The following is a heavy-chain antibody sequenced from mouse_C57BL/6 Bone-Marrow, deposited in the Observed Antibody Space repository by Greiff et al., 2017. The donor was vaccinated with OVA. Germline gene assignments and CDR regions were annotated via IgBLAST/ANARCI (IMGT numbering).Heavy chain of an antibody. CDR1: GYAFSSSW. D-gene: IGHD2-3*01. J-gene: IGHJ2*01. CDR3: ARHEDGYYASYFDY. CDR2: IYPGDGDT. V-gene: IGHV1-82*01. Sequence: VQLQQSGPELVKPGASVKLSCKASGYAFSSSWMNWVKQRPGKGLEWIGRIYPGDGDTNYNGKFKGQATLTADKSSSTAYMQLSSLTSEDSAVYFCARHEDGYYASYFDYWGQGTTLTVSS.